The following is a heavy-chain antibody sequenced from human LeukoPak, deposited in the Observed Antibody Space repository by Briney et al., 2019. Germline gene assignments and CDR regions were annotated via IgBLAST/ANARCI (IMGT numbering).Heavy chain of an antibody. CDR3: ARDGGGEYQLPFQH. CDR2: ISAYNGNT. CDR1: GYTFTSYG. J-gene: IGHJ1*01. Sequence: GASVKVSCKASGYTFTSYGISWVRQAPGQGLEWMGWISAYNGNTNYAQKLQGRVTMTKDTSTGTAYMELRSLRSDDTAVYYCARDGGGEYQLPFQHWGQGTLVTVSS. V-gene: IGHV1-18*01. D-gene: IGHD2-2*01.